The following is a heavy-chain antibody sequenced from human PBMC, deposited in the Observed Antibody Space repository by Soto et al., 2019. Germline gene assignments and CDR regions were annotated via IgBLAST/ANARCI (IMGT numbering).Heavy chain of an antibody. D-gene: IGHD6-19*01. V-gene: IGHV3-30-3*01. CDR1: GFTFSSYA. Sequence: HPGGSLRLSCAASGFTFSSYAMHWVRQAPGKGLEWVAVISYDGSNKYYADSVKGRFTISRDNSKNTLYLQMNSLRAEDTAVYYCARDPGIAVAGTPGKRVGYYYGMDVWGQGTTVTVSS. CDR2: ISYDGSNK. J-gene: IGHJ6*02. CDR3: ARDPGIAVAGTPGKRVGYYYGMDV.